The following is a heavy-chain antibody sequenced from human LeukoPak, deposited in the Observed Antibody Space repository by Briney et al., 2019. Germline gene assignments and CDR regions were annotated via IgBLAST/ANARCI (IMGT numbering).Heavy chain of an antibody. CDR3: ARDPDSSSFDY. D-gene: IGHD6-13*01. V-gene: IGHV3-7*01. CDR1: GLNFRPSC. CDR2: IRYDGTVK. J-gene: IGHJ4*02. Sequence: SGGSLRLSWTASGLNFRPSCMSWVRQSPGKGLEFLANIRYDGTVKNYVDSVKGRFTISRDNPKNSLYLQMDSLRADDAAVYYCARDPDSSSFDYWGQGVLVTVSS.